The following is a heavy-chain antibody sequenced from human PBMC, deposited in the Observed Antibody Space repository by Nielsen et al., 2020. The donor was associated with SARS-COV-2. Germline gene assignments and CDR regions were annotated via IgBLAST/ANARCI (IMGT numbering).Heavy chain of an antibody. Sequence: SETLSLTCAVSGGSVSSGDYSWGWIRQPPGKALEWIGHIYHSGSTYYNPSLKSRVTMSVDTSKNQFSLTLNSVTAADTAVYFCARGKRSYSGTFLSYYYYYYMDVWGKGTTVTVSS. CDR3: ARGKRSYSGTFLSYYYYYYMDV. V-gene: IGHV4-30-2*01. J-gene: IGHJ6*03. D-gene: IGHD1-14*01. CDR2: IYHSGST. CDR1: GGSVSSGDYS.